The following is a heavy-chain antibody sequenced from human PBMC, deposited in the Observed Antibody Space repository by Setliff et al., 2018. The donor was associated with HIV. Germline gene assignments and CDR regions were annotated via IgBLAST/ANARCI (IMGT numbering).Heavy chain of an antibody. J-gene: IGHJ4*02. D-gene: IGHD5-18*01. CDR2: IHITGNT. V-gene: IGHV4-61*09. CDR3: ARDSGYSFGFNYFDY. CDR1: GGSINRGNYY. Sequence: PSETLSLTCSVSGGSINRGNYYWTWIRQSAGKGLEWIGHIHITGNTDYNPSLKRRVTISLDTARNQFSLELTSVTATDTAVYYCARDSGYSFGFNYFDYWGQGTLVTVSS.